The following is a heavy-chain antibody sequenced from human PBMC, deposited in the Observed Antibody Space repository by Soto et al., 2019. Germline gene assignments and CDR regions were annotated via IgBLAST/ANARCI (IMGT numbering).Heavy chain of an antibody. CDR3: ARVSREVVPAAIDY. V-gene: IGHV3-74*01. CDR2: INSDGSST. CDR1: GFTFRSYW. D-gene: IGHD2-2*01. Sequence: PGGPLRLYSAASGFTFRSYWIHWVLQALGKGLLWVSCINSDGSSTTYADFVKGRFTISRDNAKNTLYLQMTSLRAEDTAVYYCARVSREVVPAAIDYWGQGT. J-gene: IGHJ4*02.